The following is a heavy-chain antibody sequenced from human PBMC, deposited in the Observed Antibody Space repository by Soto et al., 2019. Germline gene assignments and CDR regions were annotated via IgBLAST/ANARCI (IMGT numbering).Heavy chain of an antibody. V-gene: IGHV2-5*02. CDR2: IYWDDDK. Sequence: QITLKESGPTLVKPTQTLTLTCTFSGFSLSTTGMGLGWIRQPPGKALEWLVLIYWDDDKHYSPSLKNRLTXXXXXXXXXXXXXXXXXXXXXXXXXXXXXXXXXXVYYFDYWGQGILVTVSS. J-gene: IGHJ4*02. CDR1: GFSLSTTGMG. D-gene: IGHD3-10*01. CDR3: XXXXXXXVYYFDY.